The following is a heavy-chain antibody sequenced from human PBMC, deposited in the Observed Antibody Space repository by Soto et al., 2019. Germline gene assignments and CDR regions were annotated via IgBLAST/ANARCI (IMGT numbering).Heavy chain of an antibody. D-gene: IGHD1-7*01. CDR1: GGSFTSNNW. CDR3: ASRDPGTSVDY. CDR2: IYRTGST. J-gene: IGHJ4*02. V-gene: IGHV4-4*02. Sequence: SETLSLTCAVSGGSFTSNNWWTWVRQPPGQGLEWIGEIYRTGSTNYNPSLKSRVTISLDKSENQFSLKVTSPTAADTAVYYCASRDPGTSVDYWGQGTLVTVSS.